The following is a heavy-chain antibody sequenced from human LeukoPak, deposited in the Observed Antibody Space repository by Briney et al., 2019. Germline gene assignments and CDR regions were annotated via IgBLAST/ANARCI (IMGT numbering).Heavy chain of an antibody. V-gene: IGHV3-49*04. J-gene: IGHJ4*02. CDR3: TRDFFGSGYERTGFDY. CDR2: IRSKAYGGTT. Sequence: GRSLRLSCTASGFTLGDYAMSWVRQAPGKALEWVGFIRSKAYGGTTEYAASAKGRFTISRDDSKSVAYLQMNSLKTEDTAVYYCTRDFFGSGYERTGFDYWGQGTLVTVSS. D-gene: IGHD5-12*01. CDR1: GFTLGDYA.